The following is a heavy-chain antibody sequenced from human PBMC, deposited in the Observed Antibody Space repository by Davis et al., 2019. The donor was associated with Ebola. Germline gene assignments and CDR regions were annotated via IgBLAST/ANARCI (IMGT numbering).Heavy chain of an antibody. V-gene: IGHV3-23*01. CDR1: GFTFSSYA. D-gene: IGHD2-21*01. CDR2: ISGSGGST. Sequence: PGGSLRLSCAASGFTFSSYAMSWVRQAPGKGLEWVSAISGSGGSTYYADSVKGRFTISRDNSKNSLYLQMNSLRAEDTAVYYCARDLMWSWGIYYYYYYGMDVWGQGTTVTVSS. J-gene: IGHJ6*02. CDR3: ARDLMWSWGIYYYYYYGMDV.